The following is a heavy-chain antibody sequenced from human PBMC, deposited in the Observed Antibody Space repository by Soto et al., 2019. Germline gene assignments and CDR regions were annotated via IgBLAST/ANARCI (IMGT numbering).Heavy chain of an antibody. V-gene: IGHV4-34*01. CDR3: AREWAYHDFWSGSWFDY. J-gene: IGHJ4*02. Sequence: PSETLSLTCAVYGGSFSGYYWSWIRQPPGKGLEWIGEINHSGSTNYNPSLKSRVTISVDTSKNQFSLKLSSVTAADTAVYYCAREWAYHDFWSGSWFDYWGQGTLVTVYS. D-gene: IGHD3-3*01. CDR1: GGSFSGYY. CDR2: INHSGST.